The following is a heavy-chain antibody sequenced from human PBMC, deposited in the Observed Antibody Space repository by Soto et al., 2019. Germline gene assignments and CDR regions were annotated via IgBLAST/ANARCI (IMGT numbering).Heavy chain of an antibody. J-gene: IGHJ4*02. CDR3: ANDYGGNSWQSY. CDR2: ISYDGSNK. D-gene: IGHD4-17*01. V-gene: IGHV3-30*18. Sequence: QPGGSLRLSCAASGFTFSSYGMHWVRQAPGKGLEWVAVISYDGSNKYYADSVKGRFTISRDNSKNTLYLQMNSLRAEDTAVYYCANDYGGNSWQSYWGQGTLVTVSS. CDR1: GFTFSSYG.